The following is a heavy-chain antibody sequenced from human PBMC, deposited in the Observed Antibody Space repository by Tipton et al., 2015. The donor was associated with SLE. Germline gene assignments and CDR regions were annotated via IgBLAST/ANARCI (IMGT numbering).Heavy chain of an antibody. D-gene: IGHD2-2*01. CDR3: ARINVPTAMDFYYYYMDV. J-gene: IGHJ6*03. Sequence: TLSLTCSVSGGSISTTDHYWGWIRQPPGKRLEWIGSVFYSGNTYYNESLQSRVTISVDTSKNQFSLKLSSVTAADTAQYYCARINVPTAMDFYYYYMDVWGNGTTVTVSS. CDR2: VFYSGNT. CDR1: GGSISTTDHY. V-gene: IGHV4-39*07.